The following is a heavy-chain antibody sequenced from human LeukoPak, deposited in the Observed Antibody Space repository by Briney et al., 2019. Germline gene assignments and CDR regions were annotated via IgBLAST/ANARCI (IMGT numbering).Heavy chain of an antibody. V-gene: IGHV4-39*07. Sequence: PSETPSLTCTVSGGSISSSSYYWGWIRQPPGKGLEWIGSIYYSGSTYYNPSLKSRVTISVDTSKNQFSLKLSSVTAADTAVYYCARDLIVGATPDAFDIWGQGTMVTVSS. CDR3: ARDLIVGATPDAFDI. CDR2: IYYSGST. D-gene: IGHD1-26*01. CDR1: GGSISSSSYY. J-gene: IGHJ3*02.